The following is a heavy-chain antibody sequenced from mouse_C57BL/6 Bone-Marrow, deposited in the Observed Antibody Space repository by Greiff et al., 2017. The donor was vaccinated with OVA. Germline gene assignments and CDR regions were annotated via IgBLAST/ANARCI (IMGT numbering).Heavy chain of an antibody. V-gene: IGHV1-81*01. CDR1: GYTFTSYG. J-gene: IGHJ4*01. Sequence: VQLQESGAELARPGASVKLSCKASGYTFTSYGISWVKQRTGQGLEWIGEIYPRSGNTYYNEKFKGKATLTADKSSSTAYMELRSLTSEDSAVYFCARVWLLQGDYWGQGTSVTVSS. CDR2: IYPRSGNT. CDR3: ARVWLLQGDY. D-gene: IGHD2-3*01.